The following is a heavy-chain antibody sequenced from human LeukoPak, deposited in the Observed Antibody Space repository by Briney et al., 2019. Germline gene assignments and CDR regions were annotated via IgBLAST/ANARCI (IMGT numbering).Heavy chain of an antibody. Sequence: ASVKVSCKASGYTFTGYYMHWVRQAPGQGLEWMGWINPNSGGTNYAQKFQGWVTITRDTSISTAYMELSRLRSDDTAVYYCARDSMGAFDIWGQGTMVTVSS. CDR3: ARDSMGAFDI. J-gene: IGHJ3*02. D-gene: IGHD2-8*01. V-gene: IGHV1-2*04. CDR2: INPNSGGT. CDR1: GYTFTGYY.